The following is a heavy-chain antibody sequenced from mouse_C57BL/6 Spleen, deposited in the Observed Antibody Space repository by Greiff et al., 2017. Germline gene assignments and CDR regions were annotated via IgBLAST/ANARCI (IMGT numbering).Heavy chain of an antibody. J-gene: IGHJ4*01. V-gene: IGHV1-82*01. Sequence: QVQLKESGPELVKPGASVKISCKASGYAFSSSWMNWVKQRPGKGLEWIGRIYPGDGDTNYNGKFKGKATLTADKSSSTAYMQLSSLTSEDSAVYFCARSNGSPLYYAMDYWGQGTSVTVSS. CDR1: GYAFSSSW. CDR2: IYPGDGDT. D-gene: IGHD1-1*01. CDR3: ARSNGSPLYYAMDY.